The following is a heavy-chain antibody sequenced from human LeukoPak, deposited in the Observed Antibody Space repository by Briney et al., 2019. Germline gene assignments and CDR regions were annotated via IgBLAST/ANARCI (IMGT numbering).Heavy chain of an antibody. CDR1: GDSITSGDYY. D-gene: IGHD1-26*01. V-gene: IGHV4-30-4*08. Sequence: SETLSLTXTVSGDSITSGDYYWTWIRQPPGKGLEWVAYMHYTGNSYYNSSLKSRLTISVDTSKNQFSLRLSFVTAADTAMYHCARHLSGSSWFDPWGQGTQVTVSS. J-gene: IGHJ5*02. CDR2: MHYTGNS. CDR3: ARHLSGSSWFDP.